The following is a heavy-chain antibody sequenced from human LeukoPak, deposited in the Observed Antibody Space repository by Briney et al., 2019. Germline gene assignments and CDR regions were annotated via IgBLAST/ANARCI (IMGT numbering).Heavy chain of an antibody. CDR1: GGSFSGYY. D-gene: IGHD3-22*01. J-gene: IGHJ6*02. CDR3: ASTEGGDSSGYYTPDHYYYYYGMDV. CDR2: INHSGST. Sequence: SETLSLTCAVYGGSFSGYYWSWIRQPPGKGLEWIGEINHSGSTNYNPSLKSRVTISVDTSKNQFSLKLSSATAADTAVYYCASTEGGDSSGYYTPDHYYYYYGMDVWGQGTTVTVSS. V-gene: IGHV4-34*01.